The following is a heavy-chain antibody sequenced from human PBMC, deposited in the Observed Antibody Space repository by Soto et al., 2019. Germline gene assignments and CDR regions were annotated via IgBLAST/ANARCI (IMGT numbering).Heavy chain of an antibody. J-gene: IGHJ6*02. CDR1: GGSISSYY. CDR2: IYTSGST. CDR3: ARDFEYCSSTSCYRYYYSGMDV. D-gene: IGHD2-2*02. Sequence: SETLSLTCTVSGGSISSYYWSWIRQPAGKGLEWIGRIYTSGSTNYNPSLKSRVTMSVDTSKNQFSLKLSSVTAADTAVYYCARDFEYCSSTSCYRYYYSGMDVWGQGTTVTVSS. V-gene: IGHV4-4*07.